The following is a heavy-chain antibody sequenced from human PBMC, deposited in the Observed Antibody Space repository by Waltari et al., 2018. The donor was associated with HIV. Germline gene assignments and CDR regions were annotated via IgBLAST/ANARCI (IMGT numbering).Heavy chain of an antibody. D-gene: IGHD6-19*01. CDR2: INPKSGGT. J-gene: IGHJ5*02. V-gene: IGHV1-2*02. CDR3: AGSHSSGWYVWFDP. Sequence: QVQLVQSGAEVTKPGASVKVSCKASGYTFTDYYLHWVRQAPGQGLGWMGWINPKSGGTKYAQKFQGRVTMTTDTSISTAYMEVRMLISDDTAVYFCAGSHSSGWYVWFDPWGQGTLVTVS. CDR1: GYTFTDYY.